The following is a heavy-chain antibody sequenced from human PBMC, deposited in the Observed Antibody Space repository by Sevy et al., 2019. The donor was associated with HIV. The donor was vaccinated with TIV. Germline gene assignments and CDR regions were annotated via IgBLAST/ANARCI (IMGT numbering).Heavy chain of an antibody. CDR2: ISGSGGST. J-gene: IGHJ4*02. Sequence: GGSLRLSCAASGFTFSSYAMSWVRQAPGKGLEWVSAISGSGGSTYYADSVKGRFTISRDNSKNTLYLQMNGLRAEDTAVYYCAKDHSGYDYYNYFDYWGQGTLVTVSS. CDR1: GFTFSSYA. V-gene: IGHV3-23*01. CDR3: AKDHSGYDYYNYFDY. D-gene: IGHD5-12*01.